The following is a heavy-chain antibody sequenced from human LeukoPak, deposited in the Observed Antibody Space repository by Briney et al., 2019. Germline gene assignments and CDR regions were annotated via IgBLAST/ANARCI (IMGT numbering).Heavy chain of an antibody. J-gene: IGHJ4*02. V-gene: IGHV1-2*02. CDR3: TRVSYYYDSSGPIDWFAY. CDR2: INPNSGGT. Sequence: ASVKVSCKASGYTFTGYYMHWVRQAPGQELEWMGWINPNSGGTNYAQKFQGRVTMTRDTSISTAYMELSRLRSDDTAVYYCTRVSYYYDSSGPIDWFAYWGQGTLVTVSS. D-gene: IGHD3-22*01. CDR1: GYTFTGYY.